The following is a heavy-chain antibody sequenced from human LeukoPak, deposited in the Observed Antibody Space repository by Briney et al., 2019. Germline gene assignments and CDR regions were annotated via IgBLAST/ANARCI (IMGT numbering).Heavy chain of an antibody. CDR2: INHSGST. V-gene: IGHV4-34*01. CDR3: ARGWAAGSYFK. Sequence: PSETLSLTCAVYGGSFSGYYWSWIRQPPGKGLEWIGEINHSGSTNYNPSLKSRVTISVDTSKNQFSLKLSSVTAADTAVYYCARGWAAGSYFKWGQGTLVTVSS. D-gene: IGHD3-10*01. J-gene: IGHJ4*02. CDR1: GGSFSGYY.